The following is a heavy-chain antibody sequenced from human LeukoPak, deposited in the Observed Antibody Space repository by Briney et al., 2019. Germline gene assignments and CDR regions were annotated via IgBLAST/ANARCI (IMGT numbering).Heavy chain of an antibody. CDR2: ISYDGSNK. CDR1: GFTFSSYA. V-gene: IGHV3-30-3*01. Sequence: GVSLRLSCAASGFTFSSYAMHWVPQAPGKGREWVAVISYDGSNKYYADSVKGRYTISRDNSKNTLYLQMNSLRAEDTAVYYCARGQSSWYFSVDYWGQGTLVTVSS. CDR3: ARGQSSWYFSVDY. D-gene: IGHD6-13*01. J-gene: IGHJ4*02.